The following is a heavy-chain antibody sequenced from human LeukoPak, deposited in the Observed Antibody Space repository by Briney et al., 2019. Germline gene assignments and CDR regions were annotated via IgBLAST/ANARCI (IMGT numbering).Heavy chain of an antibody. CDR1: GSTFSSYA. J-gene: IGHJ6*02. CDR3: AKEGSYDFWSGYHYYYGMDV. CDR2: ISGSGGST. Sequence: GGSLRLSCAASGSTFSSYAMSWVRQAPGKGLEWVSAISGSGGSTYCADSVKGRFTISRDNSKNTLYLQMNGLGAEDTAVYYCAKEGSYDFWSGYHYYYGMDVWGQGTTVTVSS. V-gene: IGHV3-23*01. D-gene: IGHD3-3*01.